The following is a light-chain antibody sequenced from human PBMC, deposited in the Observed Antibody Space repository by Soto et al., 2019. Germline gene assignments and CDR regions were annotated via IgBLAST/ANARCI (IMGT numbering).Light chain of an antibody. CDR2: DVG. CDR3: SSYTGSGSLYV. J-gene: IGLJ1*01. V-gene: IGLV2-14*03. CDR1: SSDVGAYAY. Sequence: QSVLTQPASVSGSPGQSITISCTGTSSDVGAYAYVSWYQHHPGKVRKLMIYDVGVRPSGVSNRFSGSKSGNTASLTISGLQADNEADYYCSSYTGSGSLYVFGTGTKVTVL.